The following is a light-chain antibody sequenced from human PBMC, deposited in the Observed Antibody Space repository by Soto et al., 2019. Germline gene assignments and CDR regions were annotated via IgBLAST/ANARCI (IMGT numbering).Light chain of an antibody. CDR1: QGISNY. Sequence: EFVLTQSPATLSLSPGERATLSCRASQGISNYFAWYQQQPGQAPRLLIYDASNRATGIPARFSGSGSVTDFSLTISSLQPEDSAVYYCQQRINWPPTFGPGTKVDIK. J-gene: IGKJ3*01. CDR2: DAS. CDR3: QQRINWPPT. V-gene: IGKV3-11*01.